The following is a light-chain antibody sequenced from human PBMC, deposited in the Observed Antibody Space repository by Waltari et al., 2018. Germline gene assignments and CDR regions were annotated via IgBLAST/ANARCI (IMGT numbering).Light chain of an antibody. V-gene: IGKV3-20*01. CDR1: QSVSSSY. J-gene: IGKJ1*01. CDR3: QQYSSSPQT. Sequence: EIVLTQSPGTLSLSPGERATLSCRASQSVSSSYLAWFQQKPGQAPRLLIYGASSRATGIPDRFSGSGSGTDFTLTINRLEPEDFAVYYCQQYSSSPQTFGQGTKVEIK. CDR2: GAS.